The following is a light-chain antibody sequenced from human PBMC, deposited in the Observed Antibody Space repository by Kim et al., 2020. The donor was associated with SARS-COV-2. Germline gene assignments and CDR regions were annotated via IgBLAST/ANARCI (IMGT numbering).Light chain of an antibody. J-gene: IGKJ3*01. CDR2: AAS. CDR3: QPSYGGPPFT. Sequence: SVGDRVTITCRASQNSDTFLNWYQQKPGKAPELLIYAASSLQRGVPSRFSGSGSGTDFTLTISSLEPEDFATYYCQPSYGGPPFTFGPGTKVDIK. V-gene: IGKV1-39*01. CDR1: QNSDTF.